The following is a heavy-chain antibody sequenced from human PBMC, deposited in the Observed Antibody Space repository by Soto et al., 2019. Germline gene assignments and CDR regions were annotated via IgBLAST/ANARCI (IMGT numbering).Heavy chain of an antibody. D-gene: IGHD3-22*01. CDR1: GGSVSSGSYY. Sequence: QVQLQESGPGLVKPSETLSLTCTVSGGSVSSGSYYWSWIRQPPGKGLEWIGYIYYRGSTNYNPSLKSRVTISVDTSKNQFSLKLSSVTAADTAVYYCARGADYYDSSAYYYIFDYWGQGTLVTVSS. V-gene: IGHV4-61*01. J-gene: IGHJ4*02. CDR3: ARGADYYDSSAYYYIFDY. CDR2: IYYRGST.